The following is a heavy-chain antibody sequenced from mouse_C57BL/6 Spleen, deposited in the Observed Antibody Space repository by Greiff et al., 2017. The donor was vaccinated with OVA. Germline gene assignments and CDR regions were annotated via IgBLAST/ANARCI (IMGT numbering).Heavy chain of an antibody. V-gene: IGHV1-76*01. Sequence: QVQLKQSGAELVRPGASVKLSCKASGYTFTDYYINWVKQRPGQGLEWIARIYPGSGNTYYNEKFKGKATLTAEKSSSTAYMQLSSLTSEDSAVYFCAIDGYYEGYYAMDYWGQGTSVTVSS. D-gene: IGHD2-3*01. CDR3: AIDGYYEGYYAMDY. J-gene: IGHJ4*01. CDR1: GYTFTDYY. CDR2: IYPGSGNT.